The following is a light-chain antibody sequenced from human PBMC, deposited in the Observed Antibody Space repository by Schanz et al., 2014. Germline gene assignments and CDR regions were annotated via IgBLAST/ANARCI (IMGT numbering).Light chain of an antibody. CDR1: SSDVGGYNY. V-gene: IGLV2-14*01. J-gene: IGLJ3*02. CDR3: SSYKSSTTPRV. Sequence: QSALTQPASVSGSPGQSITISCTGTSSDVGGYNYVSWYQQHPGKAPKLMIYDVSNRPSGVSNRFSGSKSANTASLTISGLQAEDEADYYCSSYKSSTTPRVFGGGTKLTV. CDR2: DVS.